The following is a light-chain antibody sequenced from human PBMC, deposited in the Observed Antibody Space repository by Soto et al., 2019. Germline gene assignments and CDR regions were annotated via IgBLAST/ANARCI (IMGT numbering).Light chain of an antibody. V-gene: IGLV2-23*01. CDR1: SSDVGKYNL. J-gene: IGLJ1*01. Sequence: QSALTQPASVSGSPGQSVTISCTGTSSDVGKYNLVSWYQQHPGKAPKVMILQGYKRPSGVSNRFSGSKFGNTASLTISGLQAEDEGEYYCCAYAATYTYVFGTGTKVTVL. CDR2: QGY. CDR3: CAYAATYTYV.